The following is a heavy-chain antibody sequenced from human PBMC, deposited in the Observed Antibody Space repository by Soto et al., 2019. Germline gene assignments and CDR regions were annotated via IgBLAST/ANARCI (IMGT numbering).Heavy chain of an antibody. J-gene: IGHJ4*02. CDR1: GGSISSGGYY. V-gene: IGHV4-61*08. CDR3: AREGNLGRWLQPLDF. Sequence: ASETLSLTCTVSGGSISSGGYYWSWIRQHPGKGLEWIGYIYYSGSTYYNPSLKSRVTMSVDTSKNQFSLKLISVTAADTAKYFCAREGNLGRWLQPLDFWGQGTLVTVSS. D-gene: IGHD5-12*01. CDR2: IYYSGST.